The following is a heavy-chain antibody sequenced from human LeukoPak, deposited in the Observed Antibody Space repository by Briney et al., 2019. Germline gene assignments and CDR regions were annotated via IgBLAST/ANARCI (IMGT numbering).Heavy chain of an antibody. D-gene: IGHD3-10*01. CDR1: GFTFSDYY. CDR3: ARDTSTTMIRGVITKGGWLDP. Sequence: GGSLRLSCAASGFTFSDYYMSWIRQAPGKGLEWVSYISTTSAYTNYADSVKGRFTISRDNAKGSLFLQMNSLRAEDTAVYYCARDTSTTMIRGVITKGGWLDPWGQGTLVTVSS. CDR2: ISTTSAYT. J-gene: IGHJ5*02. V-gene: IGHV3-11*06.